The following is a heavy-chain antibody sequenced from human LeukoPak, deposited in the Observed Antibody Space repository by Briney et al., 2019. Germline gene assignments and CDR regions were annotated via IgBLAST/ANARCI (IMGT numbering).Heavy chain of an antibody. CDR3: ARDGSYYDFWSGYYSTYYFDY. CDR2: ISAYNGNT. D-gene: IGHD3-3*01. CDR1: GYTFTSYG. Sequence: ASVKVSCKASGYTFTSYGISWVRQAPGQGLEWMGWISAYNGNTNYTQKLQGRVTMTTDTSTTTAYMELRSLRSDDTAVYYCARDGSYYDFWSGYYSTYYFDYWGQGTLVTVSS. V-gene: IGHV1-18*01. J-gene: IGHJ4*02.